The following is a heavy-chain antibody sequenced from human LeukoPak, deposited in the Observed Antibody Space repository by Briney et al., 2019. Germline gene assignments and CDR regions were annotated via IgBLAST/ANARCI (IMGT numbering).Heavy chain of an antibody. CDR2: ISGSGGST. Sequence: GGSLRLSCAASGFTFSSYAMSWVRQAPGKGLEWVSAISGSGGSTYYAESVKGRFTISRDNSKNTLYLQMNSLRAEDTAVYYCARSLSLAVAGIFGYWGQGTPVTVSS. J-gene: IGHJ4*02. CDR3: ARSLSLAVAGIFGY. CDR1: GFTFSSYA. V-gene: IGHV3-23*01. D-gene: IGHD6-19*01.